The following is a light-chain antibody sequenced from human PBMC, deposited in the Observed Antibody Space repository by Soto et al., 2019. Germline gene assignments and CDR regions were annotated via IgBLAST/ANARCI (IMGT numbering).Light chain of an antibody. V-gene: IGKV1-5*01. J-gene: IGKJ5*01. CDR1: QRVDRY. Sequence: DIQMTQSPSTLYASVGDRVSITCRASQRVDRYLAWYQQKPGKAPRLLIYDVSSLESGVPSRFSGSGSGTEFTLTISSLQPDDFATYYCLQYDQWPITFGQGTRLEIK. CDR3: LQYDQWPIT. CDR2: DVS.